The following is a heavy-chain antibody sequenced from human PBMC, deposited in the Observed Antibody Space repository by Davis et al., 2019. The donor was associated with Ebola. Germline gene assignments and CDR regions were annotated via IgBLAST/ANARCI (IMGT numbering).Heavy chain of an antibody. V-gene: IGHV3-7*03. D-gene: IGHD5-12*01. J-gene: IGHJ4*02. CDR3: ARARRIIRGYSGYDSGGFDY. Sequence: PGGSLRLSCAASGFTFSSYWMSWVRQAPGKGLEWVANIKQDGSEKYYVDSVKGRFTISRDNAKNSLYLQMNSLRAEDTAVYYCARARRIIRGYSGYDSGGFDYWGQGTLVTVSS. CDR2: IKQDGSEK. CDR1: GFTFSSYW.